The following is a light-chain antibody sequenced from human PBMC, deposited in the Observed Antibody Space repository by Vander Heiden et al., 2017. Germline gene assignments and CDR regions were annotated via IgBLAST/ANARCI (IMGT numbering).Light chain of an antibody. CDR3: ASWDDSLNGVV. CDR2: FDD. Sequence: QPSLTQPPSVSEAPGQRVPMSCSGTAPNIGDNVVNWYQQLPGKAPTLLIYFDDLLASGVSDRFSGSRSGTTASLAISGLQSEDEADYYCASWDDSLNGVVFGGGTRLTVL. V-gene: IGLV1-36*01. J-gene: IGLJ2*01. CDR1: APNIGDNV.